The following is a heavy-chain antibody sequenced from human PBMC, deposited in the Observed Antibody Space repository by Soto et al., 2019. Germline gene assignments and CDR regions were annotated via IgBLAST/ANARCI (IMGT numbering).Heavy chain of an antibody. D-gene: IGHD5-18*01. Sequence: QVPLQESGPGLVKPSQTLSLTCTVSGGSISSEGYYWSWFRQLPGKGLEWIGDIYYSGTTYHNPSLRSRLTISGAASKNQFSLKLSSVTAADTALYYCARGRGYSYGPYYFDYWGQGTLVTVSS. J-gene: IGHJ4*02. CDR2: IYYSGTT. CDR1: GGSISSEGYY. V-gene: IGHV4-31*03. CDR3: ARGRGYSYGPYYFDY.